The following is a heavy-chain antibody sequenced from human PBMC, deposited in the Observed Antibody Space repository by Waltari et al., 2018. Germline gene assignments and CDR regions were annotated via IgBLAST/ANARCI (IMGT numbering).Heavy chain of an antibody. D-gene: IGHD6-13*01. J-gene: IGHJ6*02. Sequence: VKLVQSGGEVKKPGASVKVSCKASGYTFIGNGISWVRQAPGQGLEWVGWVSGYDENAKNAQKFKGRVSLTADTATNTAYMELTSLTADDTAVYYCAHSDYRSSWYTMDVWGQGTTVSVSS. CDR1: GYTFIGNG. CDR3: AHSDYRSSWYTMDV. CDR2: VSGYDENA. V-gene: IGHV1-18*01.